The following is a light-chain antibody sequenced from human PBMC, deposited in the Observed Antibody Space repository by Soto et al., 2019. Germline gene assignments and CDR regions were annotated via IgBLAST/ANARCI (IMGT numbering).Light chain of an antibody. V-gene: IGKV1-33*01. J-gene: IGKJ2*01. Sequence: DIQMTQSPSSLSASVGGRVTITCQASQDIRKDVNWYQQKPGKPPKLLIYDTSNLETGVPSTFTGSGSGRDFTLTISSIQHEDVATYYCQQYDSLPYTFGQGTKLEIK. CDR3: QQYDSLPYT. CDR2: DTS. CDR1: QDIRKD.